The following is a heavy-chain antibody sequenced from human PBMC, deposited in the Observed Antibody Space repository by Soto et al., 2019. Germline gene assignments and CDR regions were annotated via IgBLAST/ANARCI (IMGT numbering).Heavy chain of an antibody. J-gene: IGHJ4*02. D-gene: IGHD3-22*01. CDR3: AYDSSGYLDY. CDR1: GYIFTTYA. CDR2: INVGNGNT. Sequence: ASVKVSCKASGYIFTTYAMHWVRQAPGQRLEWMGWINVGNGNTKYSQKFQGRVTITRDTSASTAHMELSSLRSEDTAAYYCAYDSSGYLDYWGQGTLVTVSS. V-gene: IGHV1-3*01.